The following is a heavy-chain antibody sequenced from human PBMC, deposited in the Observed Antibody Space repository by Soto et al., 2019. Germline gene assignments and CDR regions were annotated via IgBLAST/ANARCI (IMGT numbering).Heavy chain of an antibody. CDR3: ARDSRGIAAAGDAFDI. J-gene: IGHJ3*02. CDR2: IIPIFGTA. V-gene: IGHV1-69*06. Sequence: SVKVSCKASGGTFSSYAISWVRQAPGQGLEWMGGIIPIFGTANYAQKFQGRVTITAGKSTSTAYMELSSLRSEDTAVYYCARDSRGIAAAGDAFDIWGQGTMVTVSS. CDR1: GGTFSSYA. D-gene: IGHD6-13*01.